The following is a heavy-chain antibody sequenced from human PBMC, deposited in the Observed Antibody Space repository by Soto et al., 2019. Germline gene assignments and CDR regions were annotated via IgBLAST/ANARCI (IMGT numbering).Heavy chain of an antibody. CDR1: GFSVGSSY. CDR3: IKGKVGTDPNWLDP. Sequence: EVQLVASGGGLVQPGGSLRLSCAASGFSVGSSYLYWVRQAPGRGLQWVSSIYVDGTTYYTDSVKGRFSISRDSSKNTLYLQMNSLGAEDTALYYCIKGKVGTDPNWLDPWGQGSLVTVSS. J-gene: IGHJ5*02. CDR2: IYVDGTT. D-gene: IGHD2-21*02. V-gene: IGHV3-66*01.